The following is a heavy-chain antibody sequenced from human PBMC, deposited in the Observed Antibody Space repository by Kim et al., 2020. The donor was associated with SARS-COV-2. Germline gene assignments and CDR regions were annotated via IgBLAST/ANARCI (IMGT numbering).Heavy chain of an antibody. CDR2: ISYDGSNK. CDR1: GFTFSSYA. J-gene: IGHJ4*02. Sequence: GGSLRLSCAXSGFTFSSYAMYWVRQAPGKGLEWVAVISYDGSNKYYADSVKGRFTISRDNSKNTLYLQMNSLRADDTAVYYCARVKSGSYQGPFDYWGQGSLVTVSS. V-gene: IGHV3-30-3*01. CDR3: ARVKSGSYQGPFDY. D-gene: IGHD1-26*01.